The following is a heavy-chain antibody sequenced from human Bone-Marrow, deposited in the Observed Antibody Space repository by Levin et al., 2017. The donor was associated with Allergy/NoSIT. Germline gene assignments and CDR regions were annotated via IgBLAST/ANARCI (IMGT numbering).Heavy chain of an antibody. CDR2: ISYNGTIK. CDR1: GFTFRNYG. CDR3: AEDKAHCSGGTCYTVGAFDI. J-gene: IGHJ3*02. Sequence: GGSLRLSCVASGFTFRNYGMHWVRQAPGKGPEWVAVISYNGTIKYYVDSVKGRFTISRDNSKNTLYLQMNSLRAEDTAFYYCAEDKAHCSGGTCYTVGAFDIWGPGTMVTVSS. D-gene: IGHD2-15*01. V-gene: IGHV3-30*18.